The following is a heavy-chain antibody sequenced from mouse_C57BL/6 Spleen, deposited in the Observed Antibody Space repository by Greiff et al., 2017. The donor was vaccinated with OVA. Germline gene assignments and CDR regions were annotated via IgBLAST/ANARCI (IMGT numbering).Heavy chain of an antibody. D-gene: IGHD2-3*01. V-gene: IGHV1-55*01. CDR1: GYTFTSYW. CDR2: IYPGSGST. CDR3: ARRRGYYDAIDY. J-gene: IGHJ4*01. Sequence: QVQLQQPGAELVKPGASVKMSCKASGYTFTSYWITWVKQRPGQGLEWIGDIYPGSGSTNYNEKFKSKATLTVDTSSSTAYMQLRSLTSEDSAVYYCARRRGYYDAIDYWGQGTSGTVSS.